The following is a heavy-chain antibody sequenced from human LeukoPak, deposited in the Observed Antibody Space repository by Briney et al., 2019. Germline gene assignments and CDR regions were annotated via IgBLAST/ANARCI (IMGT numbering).Heavy chain of an antibody. CDR3: ARDFDGDYGAR. Sequence: SETLSLTCSVSGDSMTGYYWSWIRQHPGKGLEWIGYIYYTGTTNYNPSLKSRVTISVDTSKNQFSLRLTSVTAADTAVYFCARDFDGDYGARWGQGILVSVSP. CDR1: GDSMTGYY. CDR2: IYYTGTT. V-gene: IGHV4-59*01. D-gene: IGHD4-17*01. J-gene: IGHJ4*02.